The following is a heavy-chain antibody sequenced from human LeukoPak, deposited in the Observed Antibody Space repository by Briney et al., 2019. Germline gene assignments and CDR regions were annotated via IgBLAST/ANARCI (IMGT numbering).Heavy chain of an antibody. CDR2: IYTSGST. V-gene: IGHV4-4*07. D-gene: IGHD3-3*01. CDR3: ARDFEVWDYDFWSGYPYYFDY. CDR1: GGPISSYY. Sequence: PSETLSLTCTVSGGPISSYYWSWIRQPAGKGLEWIGRIYTSGSTNYNPSPKSRVTMSVGTSKNQFSLKLSSVTAADTAVYYCARDFEVWDYDFWSGYPYYFDYWGQGTLVTVSS. J-gene: IGHJ4*02.